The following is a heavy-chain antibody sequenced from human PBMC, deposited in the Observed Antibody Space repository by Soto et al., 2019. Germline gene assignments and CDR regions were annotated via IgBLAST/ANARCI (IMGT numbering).Heavy chain of an antibody. D-gene: IGHD3-22*01. J-gene: IGHJ4*02. V-gene: IGHV1-3*01. CDR3: ARGGYFDSSDYLAY. Sequence: ASVKVSCKASGYTFTSYGINWVRQAPGRGLEWMGWINPGNGNAKYSQQFQGRVIIDRDTSASTAYMELSSLRSEDTAVYYCARGGYFDSSDYLAYWGLGTLVTVSS. CDR2: INPGNGNA. CDR1: GYTFTSYG.